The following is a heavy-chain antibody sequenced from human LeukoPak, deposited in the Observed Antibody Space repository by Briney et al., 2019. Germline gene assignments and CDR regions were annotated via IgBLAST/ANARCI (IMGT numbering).Heavy chain of an antibody. CDR1: GYTFTSYY. V-gene: IGHV1-2*04. CDR3: ARDKGAVAGLVKYYFDY. CDR2: INPNSGGT. J-gene: IGHJ4*02. Sequence: GASVKVSCKASGYTFTSYYMHWERQAPGQGLEWMGWINPNSGGTNYAQKFQGWVTMTRDTSISTAYMELSRLRSDDTAVYYCARDKGAVAGLVKYYFDYWGQGTLVTVSS. D-gene: IGHD6-19*01.